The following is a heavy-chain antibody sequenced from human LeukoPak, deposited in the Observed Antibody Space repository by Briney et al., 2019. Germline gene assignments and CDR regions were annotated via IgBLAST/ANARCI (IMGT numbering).Heavy chain of an antibody. CDR1: GVTLGDSV. J-gene: IGHJ4*02. CDR2: ISSSGSTI. CDR3: ARDSRWGYGDESLFDY. D-gene: IGHD4-17*01. V-gene: IGHV3-11*01. Sequence: GVTLGDSVKSGSRRTLKKRLEWVSYISSSGSTIYYADSVKGRFTISRDNAKNSLYLQMNSLRAEDTAVYYCARDSRWGYGDESLFDYWGQGTLVTVSS.